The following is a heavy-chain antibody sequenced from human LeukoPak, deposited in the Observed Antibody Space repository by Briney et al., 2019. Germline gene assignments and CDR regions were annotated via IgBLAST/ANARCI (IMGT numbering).Heavy chain of an antibody. CDR2: MNPNSGNT. D-gene: IGHD3-10*01. CDR1: GYTFTSYD. Sequence: PMASVKVSCKASGYTFTSYDINWVRQATGQGLEWMGWMNPNSGNTGYAQKFQGRVTMTRNTSISTAYMELSSLRSEDTAVYYCARGRFSTEDGGLLWFGELWDRSFDPWGQGTLVTVSS. V-gene: IGHV1-8*01. CDR3: ARGRFSTEDGGLLWFGELWDRSFDP. J-gene: IGHJ5*02.